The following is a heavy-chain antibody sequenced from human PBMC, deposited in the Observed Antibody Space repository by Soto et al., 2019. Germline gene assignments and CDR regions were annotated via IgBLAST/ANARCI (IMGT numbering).Heavy chain of an antibody. CDR1: GGSISSYY. D-gene: IGHD3-16*02. Sequence: PSETLSLTCTVSGGSISSYYWSWIRQPPGKGLEWIGYIYYSGSTNYNPSLKSRVTITRDTSASTAYVELSSLRTEDTAVYYCARGLGGYLDYLDYWGQGTLVTVSS. V-gene: IGHV4-59*01. CDR2: IYYSGST. CDR3: ARGLGGYLDYLDY. J-gene: IGHJ4*02.